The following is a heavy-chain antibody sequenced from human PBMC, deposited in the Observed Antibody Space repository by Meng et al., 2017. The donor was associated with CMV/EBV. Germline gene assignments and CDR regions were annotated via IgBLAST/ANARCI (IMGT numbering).Heavy chain of an antibody. V-gene: IGHV4-59*01. J-gene: IGHJ2*01. CDR2: IYYSGST. Sequence: VPPQDSGPGLVKPSETLSLTCTVSGGSISSYYWSWIRQPPGKGLEWIGYIYYSGSTNYNPSLKSRVTISVDTSKNQFSLKLSSVTAADTAVYYCARDQGIPDRYFDLWGRGTLVTVSS. CDR3: ARDQGIPDRYFDL. CDR1: GGSISSYY. D-gene: IGHD2-21*01.